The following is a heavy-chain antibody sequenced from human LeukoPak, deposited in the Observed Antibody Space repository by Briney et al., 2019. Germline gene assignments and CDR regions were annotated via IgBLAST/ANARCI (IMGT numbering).Heavy chain of an antibody. D-gene: IGHD2-15*01. CDR3: ARDIVVVVAATRPIYYYYGMDV. J-gene: IGHJ6*04. Sequence: GGSLRLSCAASGFTFSSYGMHWVRQAPGKGLEWVAVIWYDGSNKYYADSVKGRFTISRDNSKNTPYLQMNSLRAEDTAVYYCARDIVVVVAATRPIYYYYGMDVWGKGTTVTVSS. CDR2: IWYDGSNK. V-gene: IGHV3-33*01. CDR1: GFTFSSYG.